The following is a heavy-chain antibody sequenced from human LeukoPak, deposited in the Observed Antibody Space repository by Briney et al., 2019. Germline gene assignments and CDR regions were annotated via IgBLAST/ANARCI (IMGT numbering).Heavy chain of an antibody. CDR1: GGSFSSYY. CDR2: INESGST. Sequence: SETLSLTCGVQGGSFSSYYWTWIRQSPGKGLEWLGEINESGSTNYNPSLKSRVSMSVDPSKNQFSLTLSSVTAADTAVYYCARGWLGEAMVRGPGFDYWGQGTLDTVSS. D-gene: IGHD3-10*01. J-gene: IGHJ4*02. V-gene: IGHV4-34*01. CDR3: ARGWLGEAMVRGPGFDY.